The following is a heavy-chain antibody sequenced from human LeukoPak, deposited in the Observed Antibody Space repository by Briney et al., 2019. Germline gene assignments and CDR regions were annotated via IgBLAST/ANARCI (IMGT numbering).Heavy chain of an antibody. CDR2: IRFDGKNT. CDR3: AKKKAGDGDRLDS. V-gene: IGHV3-30*02. J-gene: IGHJ4*02. D-gene: IGHD5-24*01. CDR1: GFTFGTYG. Sequence: GGSLRLSCAASGFTFGTYGMHWVRQAPGKGLEWVAYIRFDGKNTNYADSVKGRLTISRDSSKNTLYLQMNTVTTEDTGIYYCAKKKAGDGDRLDSWGQGTRVTVSA.